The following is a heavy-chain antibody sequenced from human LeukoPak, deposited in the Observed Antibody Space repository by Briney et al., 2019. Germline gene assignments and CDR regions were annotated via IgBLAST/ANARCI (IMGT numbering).Heavy chain of an antibody. J-gene: IGHJ4*02. CDR1: GITLSNCG. CDR3: AKRGVVIRVIVGFHKAAYYFDS. D-gene: IGHD3-16*02. CDR2: ISDSGGST. V-gene: IGHV3-23*01. Sequence: GGSLRLSCAVSGITLSNCGMSWVRQAPGKGLEWVAGISDSGGSTNYADSVKGRFTISRDNPKNTLYLQMNSLRAEDTAVYFCAKRGVVIRVIVGFHKAAYYFDSWGQGALVTVSS.